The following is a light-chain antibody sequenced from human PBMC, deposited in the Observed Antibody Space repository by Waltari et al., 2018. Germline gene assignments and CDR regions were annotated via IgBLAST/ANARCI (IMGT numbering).Light chain of an antibody. Sequence: QSVLTQPPSVSAAPGQKVTIPCSGSSSNIGNNYVSWYQQFPGTAPKLLIYDNDKRPSGIPDRFSGYKSGTSATLGITGLQTGDEADYYCGTWDSSLSAPVFGGGTKLTVL. CDR2: DND. CDR1: SSNIGNNY. CDR3: GTWDSSLSAPV. J-gene: IGLJ3*02. V-gene: IGLV1-51*01.